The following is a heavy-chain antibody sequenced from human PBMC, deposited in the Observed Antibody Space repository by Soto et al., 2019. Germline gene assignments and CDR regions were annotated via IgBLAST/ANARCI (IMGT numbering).Heavy chain of an antibody. CDR3: ASLKYSFGSPVGN. J-gene: IGHJ4*02. V-gene: IGHV3-23*01. CDR1: GFTFSSYV. D-gene: IGHD3-3*01. CDR2: ITDSGGNT. Sequence: GGSLRLSCAASGFTFSSYVMSWVRQAPGKGLEWVSAITDSGGNTYYADSVKGRFTISRDDSKNTVYLQMNSLRAEDTAVYYCASLKYSFGSPVGNWGQGTLVTVXS.